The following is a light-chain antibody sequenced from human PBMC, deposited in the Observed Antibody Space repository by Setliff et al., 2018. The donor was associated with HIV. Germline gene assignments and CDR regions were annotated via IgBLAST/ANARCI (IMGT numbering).Light chain of an antibody. CDR3: CSYASSGSLV. CDR1: SSDVGSYNF. CDR2: EVS. Sequence: QSVLTQPASVSGSPGQSITISCTGTSSDVGSYNFVSWYQPHPDKAPKLILYEVSKRPSGVSNRFSGSKSGNTASLTISGLRTEDEAEYYCCSYASSGSLVFGTGTKVTVL. J-gene: IGLJ1*01. V-gene: IGLV2-23*02.